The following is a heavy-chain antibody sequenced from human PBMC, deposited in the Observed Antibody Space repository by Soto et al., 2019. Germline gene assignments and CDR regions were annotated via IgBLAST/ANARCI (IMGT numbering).Heavy chain of an antibody. CDR2: TIPISGTA. V-gene: IGHV1-69*01. D-gene: IGHD2-2*01. CDR1: GGTFSSYA. CDR3: ARSQGSSTSLEIYYYYYYGMDV. Sequence: QVQLVQSGAEVKKPGSSVKVSCKASGGTFSSYAISWVRQAPGQGLEWMGGTIPISGTANYAQKFQGRVTITADESTSTAYMELSSLRSEDTAVYYCARSQGSSTSLEIYYYYYYGMDVWGQGNTVTVSS. J-gene: IGHJ6*02.